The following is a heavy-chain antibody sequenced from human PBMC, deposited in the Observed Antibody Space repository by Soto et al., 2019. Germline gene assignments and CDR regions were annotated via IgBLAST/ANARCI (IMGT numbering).Heavy chain of an antibody. V-gene: IGHV4-39*01. D-gene: IGHD3-3*01. Sequence: NPXASLSLTCTVCGGCISSSRYYWGWIRQPPGKGLEWIGSIYYSGSTYYNPSLKSRVTISVDTSKNQFSLKLSSVTAADTAVYYCARKIYDFWSGRLDPWGQGTLVTVSS. J-gene: IGHJ5*02. CDR1: GGCISSSRYY. CDR3: ARKIYDFWSGRLDP. CDR2: IYYSGST.